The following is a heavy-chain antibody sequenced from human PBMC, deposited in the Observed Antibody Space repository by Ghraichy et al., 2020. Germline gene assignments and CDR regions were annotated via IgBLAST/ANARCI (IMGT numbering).Heavy chain of an antibody. V-gene: IGHV3-11*01. D-gene: IGHD3-9*01. CDR1: GFTFSDYY. J-gene: IGHJ3*02. CDR2: ISSSGSTI. Sequence: GGSLRLSCAASGFTFSDYYMSWIRQAPGKGLEWVSYISSSGSTIYYADSVKGRFTISRDNAKNSLYLQMNSLRAEDTAVYYCARGALVLRYLVAFDIWGQGTMVTVSS. CDR3: ARGALVLRYLVAFDI.